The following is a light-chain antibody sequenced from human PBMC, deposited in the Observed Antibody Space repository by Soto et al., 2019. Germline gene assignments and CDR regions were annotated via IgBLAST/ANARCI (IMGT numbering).Light chain of an antibody. CDR3: QQYGSSPMYT. Sequence: EIVLTQSPGTLSLSPGERATLSCRASQSVSSSYLAWYQQKPGQAPRLLIYGASTRATGIPARFSGSGSGTEFTLTISSLQSEDFAVYYCQQYGSSPMYTLGQRTKVDIK. J-gene: IGKJ2*01. V-gene: IGKV3-20*01. CDR2: GAS. CDR1: QSVSSSY.